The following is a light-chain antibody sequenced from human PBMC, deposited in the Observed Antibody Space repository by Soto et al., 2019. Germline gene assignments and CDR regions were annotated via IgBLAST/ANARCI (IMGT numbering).Light chain of an antibody. J-gene: IGKJ5*01. CDR3: QQYGSSPT. CDR2: GAS. V-gene: IGKV3-20*01. CDR1: QTVRNN. Sequence: EIVLTQSPGTLSLSPGERATLSCRASQTVRNNLAWYQQKPGQAPRLLIYGASSRATGIPDRFSGSGSGTDFTLTISRLEPEDFAVYYCQQYGSSPTFGQGTRLEIK.